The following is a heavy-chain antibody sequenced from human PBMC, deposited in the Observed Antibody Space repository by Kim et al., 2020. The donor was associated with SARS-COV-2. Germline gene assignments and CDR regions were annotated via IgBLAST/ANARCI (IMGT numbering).Heavy chain of an antibody. J-gene: IGHJ4*02. V-gene: IGHV3-23*01. CDR3: AKVSHKKQWELPGAYYFDY. Sequence: GRFTISRDNSKNTLYLQMNSLRAEDTAVYYCAKVSHKKQWELPGAYYFDYWGQGTLVTVSS. D-gene: IGHD1-26*01.